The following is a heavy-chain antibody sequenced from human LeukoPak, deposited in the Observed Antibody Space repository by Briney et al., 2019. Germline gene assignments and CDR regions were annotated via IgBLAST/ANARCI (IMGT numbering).Heavy chain of an antibody. CDR1: GVSISSSYSY. CDR3: ARVSGRIAVAGRNFDP. CDR2: IYYSGST. Sequence: SETLSLTCTVSGVSISSSYSYWGWIRQPPGKGLEWIGSIYYSGSTYYNPSLKSRVTISVDTSKNQFSLKLSSVTAADTAVYYCARVSGRIAVAGRNFDPWGQGTLVTVSS. J-gene: IGHJ5*02. D-gene: IGHD6-19*01. V-gene: IGHV4-39*07.